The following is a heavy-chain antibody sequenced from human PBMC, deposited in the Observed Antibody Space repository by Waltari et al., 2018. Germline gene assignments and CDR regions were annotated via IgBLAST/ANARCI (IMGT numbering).Heavy chain of an antibody. CDR2: IWYDGSVT. CDR3: ARGVTSVMIDY. D-gene: IGHD4-4*01. V-gene: IGHV3-33*08. CDR1: GFSFSTYG. J-gene: IGHJ4*02. Sequence: VQLVESGGGLVQPAGSLTLSCAASGFSFSTYGMHWVRQAPGKGLEWVAAIWYDGSVTHYGASVKGRFTMSRDNTRNILYLQMNNLTLTDTAVYYCARGVTSVMIDYWGRGVLVTVSS.